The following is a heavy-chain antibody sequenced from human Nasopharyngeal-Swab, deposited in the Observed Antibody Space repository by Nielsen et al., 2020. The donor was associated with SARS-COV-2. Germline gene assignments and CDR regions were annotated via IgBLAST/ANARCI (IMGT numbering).Heavy chain of an antibody. V-gene: IGHV1-18*01. J-gene: IGHJ4*02. CDR3: ARDPQKYSSSWYDY. Sequence: ASVKVSCKASGYTFTSYGISWVRQAPGQGLEWMGWISAYNGNTNYAQKLQGRVTMTADTSTGTAYMELRSLRSDDTAVYYCARDPQKYSSSWYDYWGQGTLVTVSS. D-gene: IGHD6-13*01. CDR1: GYTFTSYG. CDR2: ISAYNGNT.